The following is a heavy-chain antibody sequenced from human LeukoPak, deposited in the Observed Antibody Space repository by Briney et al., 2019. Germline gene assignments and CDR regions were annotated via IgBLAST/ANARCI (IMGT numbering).Heavy chain of an antibody. V-gene: IGHV3-21*01. CDR1: GFTFSSYE. CDR2: ISSSSSYI. D-gene: IGHD3-22*01. J-gene: IGHJ3*02. CDR3: ARENYYDSSGYRAEDAFDI. Sequence: GGSPRLSCAASGFTFSSYEMTWVRQAPGKGLEWVSSISSSSSYIYYADSVKGRFTISRDNAKNSLYLQMNSLRAEDTAVYYCARENYYDSSGYRAEDAFDIWGQGTMVTVSS.